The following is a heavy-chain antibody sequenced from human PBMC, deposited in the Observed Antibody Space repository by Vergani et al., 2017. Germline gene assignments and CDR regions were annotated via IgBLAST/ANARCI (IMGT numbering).Heavy chain of an antibody. J-gene: IGHJ5*02. Sequence: QVQLQESGPGLVKPSETLSLTCTVSGGSISSYYWSWIRQPPGKGLEWIGYIYYSGSTNYNPALKSRVTISVDPSKNQFSLKLSSVTAADTAVYYCARGGGYYTGGWFDPWGQGTLVTVSS. V-gene: IGHV4-59*01. CDR3: ARGGGYYTGGWFDP. D-gene: IGHD3-3*01. CDR2: IYYSGST. CDR1: GGSISSYY.